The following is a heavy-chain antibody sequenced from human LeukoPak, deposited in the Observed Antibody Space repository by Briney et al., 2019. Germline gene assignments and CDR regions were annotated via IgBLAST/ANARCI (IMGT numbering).Heavy chain of an antibody. CDR1: GFTFDDYG. V-gene: IGHV3-20*04. CDR3: ARVTEYSSGWYEFDY. Sequence: GGSLRLSSAASGFTFDDYGMSWVRQAPGKGLEWVSGINWNGGSTGYADSVKGRFTISRDNAKNSLYLQMNSLRAEDTALYYCARVTEYSSGWYEFDYWGQGTLVTVSS. J-gene: IGHJ4*02. D-gene: IGHD6-19*01. CDR2: INWNGGST.